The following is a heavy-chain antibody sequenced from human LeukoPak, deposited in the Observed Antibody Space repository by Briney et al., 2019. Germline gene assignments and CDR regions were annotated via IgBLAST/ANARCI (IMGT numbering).Heavy chain of an antibody. CDR1: GGSISSYY. V-gene: IGHV4-59*01. CDR3: ARAGMAFDI. J-gene: IGHJ3*02. D-gene: IGHD1-14*01. CDR2: IYYSGST. Sequence: SETLSLTCTVSGGSISSYYWSWIRQPPGKGLEWIGYIYYSGSTNYNPSLKSRVTISVDTSKNQFSLKLSSVTAVDTAVYYCARAGMAFDIWGQGTMVTVSS.